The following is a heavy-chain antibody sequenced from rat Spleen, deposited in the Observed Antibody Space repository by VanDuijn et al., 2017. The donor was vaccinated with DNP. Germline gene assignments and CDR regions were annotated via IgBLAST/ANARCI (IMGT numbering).Heavy chain of an antibody. CDR1: GYSITSNY. J-gene: IGHJ2*01. Sequence: EVQLQESGPGLVKPSQSLSLTCSVSGYSITSNYWGWIRKFPGNKMEWMGSISYSGSSSYNPSLKSRISITRDTSKNQFFLHLKSVTNEDTATYYCARSRFDYYDGYYQPFDYWGQGVMVTVSS. D-gene: IGHD1-12*03. CDR3: ARSRFDYYDGYYQPFDY. V-gene: IGHV3-1*01. CDR2: ISYSGSS.